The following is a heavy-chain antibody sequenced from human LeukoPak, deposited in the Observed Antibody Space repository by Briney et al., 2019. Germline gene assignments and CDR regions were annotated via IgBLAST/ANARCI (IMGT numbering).Heavy chain of an antibody. CDR3: ARPQGITIFGADYYYGMDV. J-gene: IGHJ6*02. Sequence: SETLSLTCTVSGGSISSYYWSWIRQPPGKGLEWIGYICYSGSTNYNPSLKSRVTISVDTSKNQFSLKLSSVTAADTAVYYCARPQGITIFGADYYYGMDVWGPGTTVTVSS. D-gene: IGHD3-3*01. CDR1: GGSISSYY. CDR2: ICYSGST. V-gene: IGHV4-59*01.